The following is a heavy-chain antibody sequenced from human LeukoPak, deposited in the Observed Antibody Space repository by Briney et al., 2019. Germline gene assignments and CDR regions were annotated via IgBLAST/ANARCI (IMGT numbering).Heavy chain of an antibody. D-gene: IGHD3-10*01. J-gene: IGHJ4*02. CDR3: ARGVLDYYGSGSYYGGGKNYYFDY. V-gene: IGHV4-31*03. CDR1: GGSISSGGYY. CDR2: IYYSGST. Sequence: SETLSLTCTVSGGSISSGGYYWSWIRQHPGKGLEWIGYIYYSGSTYYNPSLKSRVTISVDTSKNQFSLKLSSVTAADTAVYYCARGVLDYYGSGSYYGGGKNYYFDYWGQGTLVTVSS.